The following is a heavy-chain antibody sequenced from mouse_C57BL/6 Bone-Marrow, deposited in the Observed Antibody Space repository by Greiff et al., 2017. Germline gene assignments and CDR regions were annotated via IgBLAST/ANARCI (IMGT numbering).Heavy chain of an antibody. J-gene: IGHJ3*01. CDR3: ASPYYYGSSLFAY. CDR2: INPNNGGT. D-gene: IGHD1-1*01. V-gene: IGHV1-26*01. Sequence: VQLQQSGPELVKPGASVKISCKASGYTFTDYYMNWVKQSHGKSLEWIGDINPNNGGTSYNQKFKGKATLTVDKSSSTAYMVLRSLTSEDSAVYYCASPYYYGSSLFAYWGQGTLVTVSA. CDR1: GYTFTDYY.